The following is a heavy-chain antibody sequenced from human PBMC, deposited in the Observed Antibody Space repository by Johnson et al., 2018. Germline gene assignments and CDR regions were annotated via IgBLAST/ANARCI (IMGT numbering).Heavy chain of an antibody. CDR2: ISGRGGST. CDR1: GFTFSSYA. Sequence: EVQLVESGGGLVQPGGSLRLSCAASGFTFSSYAMSWVRQAPGTGLEWVSAISGRGGSTDYADSGEGRFTISRDNSKNTLYLQMNSLRAEDRAVYYSGVGARGDAFDIWGQGTMVTVSS. J-gene: IGHJ3*02. V-gene: IGHV3-23*04. D-gene: IGHD1-26*01. CDR3: GVGARGDAFDI.